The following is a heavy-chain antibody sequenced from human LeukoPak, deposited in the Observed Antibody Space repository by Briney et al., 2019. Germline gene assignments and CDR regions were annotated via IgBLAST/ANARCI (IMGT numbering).Heavy chain of an antibody. V-gene: IGHV1-2*02. Sequence: ASVKVSCKASGYTFTGYYMHWVRQAPGQGLEWMGWIDPNSGGTNYAQKFQGRVTMTRDTSISTAYMELSRLRSDDTAVCYCARAASRLASTGSYGYYFDYWGQGTLVSVSS. CDR1: GYTFTGYY. D-gene: IGHD3-10*01. CDR2: IDPNSGGT. J-gene: IGHJ4*02. CDR3: ARAASRLASTGSYGYYFDY.